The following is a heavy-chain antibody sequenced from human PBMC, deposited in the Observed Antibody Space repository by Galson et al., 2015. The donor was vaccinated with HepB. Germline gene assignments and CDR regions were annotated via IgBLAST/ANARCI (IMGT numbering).Heavy chain of an antibody. CDR1: GFTFSSYA. V-gene: IGHV3-30*04. D-gene: IGHD2-2*01. Sequence: LRLSCAASGFTFSSYAMHWVRQAPGKGLEWVAVISYDGSNKYYADSVKGRFTISRDNSKNTLYLQMNSLRAEDTAVYYCASGCSSTSCYPDYYYYGMDVWGQGTTVTVSS. CDR3: ASGCSSTSCYPDYYYYGMDV. CDR2: ISYDGSNK. J-gene: IGHJ6*02.